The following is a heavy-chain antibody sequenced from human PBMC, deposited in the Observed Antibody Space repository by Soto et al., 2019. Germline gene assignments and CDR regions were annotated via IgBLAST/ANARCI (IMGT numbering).Heavy chain of an antibody. D-gene: IGHD2-2*01. CDR3: ARVSAAHGMDV. CDR1: GFTFISYE. Sequence: GGSLRLSCAACGFTFISYEMRWVRQAPGKGLEWVSYISGSGYTIYYADSVKGRFTISRDNAKNSLYLQMNSLRAEDTAVYYCARVSAAHGMDVWGQGTTVTVSS. J-gene: IGHJ6*02. V-gene: IGHV3-48*03. CDR2: ISGSGYTI.